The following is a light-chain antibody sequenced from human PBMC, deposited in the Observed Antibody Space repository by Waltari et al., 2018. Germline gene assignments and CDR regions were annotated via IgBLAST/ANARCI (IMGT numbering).Light chain of an antibody. V-gene: IGKV3-11*01. Sequence: EIFLTQSPATLSVSAGERAALSCRASQSVGTSLAWYQHRTGQAPRLLIYDASKRAAGIPARFSGSGSGTDFTLAIDTLEPEDFAVYYCQQRNTWPRTFGQGTKEEI. CDR3: QQRNTWPRT. CDR1: QSVGTS. J-gene: IGKJ1*01. CDR2: DAS.